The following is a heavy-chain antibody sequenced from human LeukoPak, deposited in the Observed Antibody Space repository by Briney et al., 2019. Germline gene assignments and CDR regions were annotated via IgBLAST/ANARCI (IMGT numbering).Heavy chain of an antibody. J-gene: IGHJ4*02. CDR1: GGSVHTSSYY. CDR3: ARQYSFFGALKPVHFDS. CDR2: IYYTGST. Sequence: SETLSLTCTVSGGSVHTSSYYWAWIRQPPGKALEWIGTIYYTGSTYYNPSLRSRVALSIDTSKKQFSLNLSSVTAADTAVYYCARQYSFFGALKPVHFDSWGQGTLVTVSS. D-gene: IGHD3-3*01. V-gene: IGHV4-39*01.